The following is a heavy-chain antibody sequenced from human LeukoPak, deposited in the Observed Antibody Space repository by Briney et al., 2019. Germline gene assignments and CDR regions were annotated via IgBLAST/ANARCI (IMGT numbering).Heavy chain of an antibody. Sequence: ASVTVSCKASGYTFSTYDINWVRQATGQGLEWMGWTNINSGYTGYAQKFQGRLTITRNTSINTAYMELSSLRSEDTAVYYCARVAGSIDYWGQGTLVRVSS. CDR1: GYTFSTYD. V-gene: IGHV1-8*03. CDR2: TNINSGYT. J-gene: IGHJ4*02. D-gene: IGHD6-19*01. CDR3: ARVAGSIDY.